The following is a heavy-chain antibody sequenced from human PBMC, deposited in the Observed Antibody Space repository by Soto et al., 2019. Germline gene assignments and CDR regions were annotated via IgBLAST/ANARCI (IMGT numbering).Heavy chain of an antibody. D-gene: IGHD5-12*01. CDR1: GGTFSSYA. CDR2: IIPIFGTA. Sequence: SVKVSCKASGGTFSSYAISWVRQAPGQGLEWMGGIIPIFGTANYAQKFQGRVTITADKSTSTAYMELSSLRSEDTALYYCAREVNSRDGYKTFDCWGQGGLVTVSS. J-gene: IGHJ4*02. CDR3: AREVNSRDGYKTFDC. V-gene: IGHV1-69*06.